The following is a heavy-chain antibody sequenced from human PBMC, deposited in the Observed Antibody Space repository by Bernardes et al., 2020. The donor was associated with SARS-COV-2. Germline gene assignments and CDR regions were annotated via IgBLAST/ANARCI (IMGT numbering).Heavy chain of an antibody. D-gene: IGHD1-26*01. CDR3: ARGGADYYYYYYGMDV. CDR1: GYTFTGYY. CDR2: INPNSGGT. J-gene: IGHJ6*02. V-gene: IGHV1-2*02. Sequence: ASVKVSCKASGYTFTGYYMHWVRQAPGQGLEWMGWINPNSGGTNYAQKFQGRVTMTRDTSISTAYMELSRLRSDDTAVYYCARGGADYYYYYYGMDVWGQGTTVTVSS.